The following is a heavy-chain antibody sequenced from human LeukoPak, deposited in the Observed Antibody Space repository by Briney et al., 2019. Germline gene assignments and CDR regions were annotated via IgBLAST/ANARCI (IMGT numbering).Heavy chain of an antibody. D-gene: IGHD1-1*01. CDR2: INHSGST. CDR1: GGSFSGYY. CDR3: ARGIGTTGTTWYNWFDP. V-gene: IGHV4-34*01. Sequence: PSETLSLTCAVYGGSFSGYYWSWIRQPPGKGLEWIGEINHSGSTNYNLSLKSRVTISVDTSKNQFSLKLSSVTAADTAVYYCARGIGTTGTTWYNWFDPWGQGTLVTVSS. J-gene: IGHJ5*02.